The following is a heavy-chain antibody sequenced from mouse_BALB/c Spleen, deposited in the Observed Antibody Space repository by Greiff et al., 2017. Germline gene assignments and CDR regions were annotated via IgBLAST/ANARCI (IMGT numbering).Heavy chain of an antibody. V-gene: IGHV14-3*02. J-gene: IGHJ3*01. D-gene: IGHD2-4*01. Sequence: VQLKESGAELVRSGASVKLSCTASGFNIKDYYMHWVKQRPEQGLEWIGRIDPANGNTKYDPKFQGKATITADTSSNTAYLQLSSLTSEDTAVYYCARGDYDGSWFAYWGQGTLVTVSA. CDR1: GFNIKDYY. CDR3: ARGDYDGSWFAY. CDR2: IDPANGNT.